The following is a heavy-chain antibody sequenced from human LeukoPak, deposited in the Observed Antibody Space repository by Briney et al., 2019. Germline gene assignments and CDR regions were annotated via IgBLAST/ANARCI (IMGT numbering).Heavy chain of an antibody. J-gene: IGHJ4*02. CDR2: IKQDGSEK. CDR3: ATGGDTAMVHYFDY. V-gene: IGHV3-7*03. Sequence: GGSLRLSCAASGFTFSSYWMSWVRQAPGKGLEWVANIKQDGSEKYYVDSVKGRFTISRDNAKNSLYLQMNSLRAEDTAVYYCATGGDTAMVHYFDYWGQGTLVTVSS. CDR1: GFTFSSYW. D-gene: IGHD5-18*01.